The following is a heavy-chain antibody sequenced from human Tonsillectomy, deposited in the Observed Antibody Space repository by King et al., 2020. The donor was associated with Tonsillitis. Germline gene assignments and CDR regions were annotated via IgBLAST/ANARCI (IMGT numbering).Heavy chain of an antibody. CDR1: GGSISSSSYY. CDR3: ARPTPSWELLGNWFDP. J-gene: IGHJ5*02. V-gene: IGHV4-39*01. CDR2: IYYSGST. D-gene: IGHD1-26*01. Sequence: QLQESGPGLVKPSETLSLTCTVSGGSISSSSYYWGWIRQPPGKGLEWIGSIYYSGSTYYNPSLKSRVTISVDTSKNQFSLKLSSVTAADTAVYYCARPTPSWELLGNWFDPWGQGTLVTVSS.